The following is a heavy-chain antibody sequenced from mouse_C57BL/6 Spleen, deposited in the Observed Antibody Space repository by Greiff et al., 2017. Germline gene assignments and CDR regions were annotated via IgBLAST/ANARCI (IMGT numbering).Heavy chain of an antibody. V-gene: IGHV1-64*01. CDR3: ARGGIYYGYDGGVDY. J-gene: IGHJ2*01. D-gene: IGHD2-2*01. Sequence: QVQLQQPGAELVKPGASVKLSCKASGYTFTSYWMHWVKQRPGQGLEWIGMIHPNSGSTNYNEKFKSKATLTVDKSSSTAYMQLSSLTSEDSAVYYCARGGIYYGYDGGVDYWGQGTTLTVSS. CDR2: IHPNSGST. CDR1: GYTFTSYW.